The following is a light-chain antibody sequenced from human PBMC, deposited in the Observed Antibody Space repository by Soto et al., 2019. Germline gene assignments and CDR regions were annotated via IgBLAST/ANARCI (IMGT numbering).Light chain of an antibody. J-gene: IGLJ1*01. CDR3: CSYASSSTYG. Sequence: QSVLTQPASVSGSPGQSITISCTGTSSDVGSYNFVSWYQQHPGKAPKLMIYDVTKRPSGVSDRFSGSRSGNTASLTISGLQAEDEADYYCCSYASSSTYGFGSGTKRTVL. V-gene: IGLV2-23*02. CDR1: SSDVGSYNF. CDR2: DVT.